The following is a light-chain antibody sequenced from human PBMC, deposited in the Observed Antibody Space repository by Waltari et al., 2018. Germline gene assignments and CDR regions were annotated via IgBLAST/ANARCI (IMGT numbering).Light chain of an antibody. CDR1: SGSVYTTSY. V-gene: IGLV8-61*01. CDR2: KAN. CDR3: ALYMGSGIWV. Sequence: QTVVTQEPSLSVSPGGTVTLTCTLSSGSVYTTSYATWYQQTPGQPPRTLVYKANARSSGVPDRFSGSILGNKAALTITGAQADDESDYYCALYMGSGIWVFGGGTKLTVL. J-gene: IGLJ3*02.